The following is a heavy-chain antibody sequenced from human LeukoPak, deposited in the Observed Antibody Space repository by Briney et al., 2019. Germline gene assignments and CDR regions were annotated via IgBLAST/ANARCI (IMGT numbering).Heavy chain of an antibody. CDR2: IYTRGST. Sequence: SETLSLTCTVAAGSISRYYRSWIRQPAGKGLEWVGRIYTRGSTNYNPALKNGVTMSGDTSKHQFSLKLRSVTVADTAVYYCARDQYYDYVWGSYRSHPSSYYYYYMDVWGKGTTVTISS. J-gene: IGHJ6*03. V-gene: IGHV4-4*07. CDR3: ARDQYYDYVWGSYRSHPSSYYYYYMDV. D-gene: IGHD3-16*02. CDR1: AGSISRYY.